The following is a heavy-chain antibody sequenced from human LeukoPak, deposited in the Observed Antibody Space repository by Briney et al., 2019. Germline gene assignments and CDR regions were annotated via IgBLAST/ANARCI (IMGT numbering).Heavy chain of an antibody. Sequence: ASVKVSCKASGYTFTSYAMNWVRQAPGQGLEWMGWIIPIFGTANYAQKFQGRVTITADKSTSTAYMELSSLRSEDTAVYYCARDKEQRGYSYGAYYYYYMDVWGKGTTVTVSS. D-gene: IGHD5-18*01. V-gene: IGHV1-69*06. J-gene: IGHJ6*03. CDR1: GYTFTSYA. CDR3: ARDKEQRGYSYGAYYYYYMDV. CDR2: IIPIFGTA.